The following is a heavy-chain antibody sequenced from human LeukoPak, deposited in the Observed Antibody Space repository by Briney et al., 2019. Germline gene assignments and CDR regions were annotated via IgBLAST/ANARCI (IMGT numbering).Heavy chain of an antibody. V-gene: IGHV4-59*01. J-gene: IGHJ4*02. CDR3: ARGTISYGPGKLDY. D-gene: IGHD5-18*01. CDR2: IYYSGST. Sequence: PSETLSLTYTVSGGSISSYYWSWIRQPPGKGLEWIGYIYYSGSTNYNPSLKSRVTISVDTSKNQFSLKLSSVTAADTAVYYCARGTISYGPGKLDYWGQGTLVTVSS. CDR1: GGSISSYY.